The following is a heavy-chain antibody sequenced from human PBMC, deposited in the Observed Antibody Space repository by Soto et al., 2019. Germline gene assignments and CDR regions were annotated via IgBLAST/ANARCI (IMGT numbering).Heavy chain of an antibody. J-gene: IGHJ6*03. CDR1: GFTFSSYW. D-gene: IGHD3-10*01. CDR3: ARDTLWFGPVPALYYMDV. Sequence: GGSLRLSCAASGFTFSSYWMSWVRQAPGKGLEWVANIKQDGSEKYYVDSVKGRFTISRDNAKNSLYLQMNSLRAEDTAVYYCARDTLWFGPVPALYYMDVWGKGTTVTVSS. V-gene: IGHV3-7*01. CDR2: IKQDGSEK.